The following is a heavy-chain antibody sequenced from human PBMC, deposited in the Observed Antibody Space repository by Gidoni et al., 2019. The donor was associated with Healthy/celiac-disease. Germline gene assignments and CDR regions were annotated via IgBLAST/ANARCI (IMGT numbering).Heavy chain of an antibody. CDR3: ARGWVAAAGPPMWWFDP. D-gene: IGHD6-13*01. J-gene: IGHJ5*02. V-gene: IGHV4-59*01. CDR1: GGSFICYY. Sequence: QVQLQSSGPGLVQPSETLSLTCTVSGGSFICYYWSWIRQPPGKGLEWIGYIYYSGSTNYNPSLKSRVTISVDTSKNQFSLKLSSVTAADTAVYYCARGWVAAAGPPMWWFDPWGQGTLVTVSS. CDR2: IYYSGST.